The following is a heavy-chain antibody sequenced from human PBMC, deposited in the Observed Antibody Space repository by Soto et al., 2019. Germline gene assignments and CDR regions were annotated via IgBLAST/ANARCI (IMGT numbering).Heavy chain of an antibody. Sequence: SETLSLTCTVSGGSFSGYYWSWIRQPPGKGLEWIGEINHSGSTNYNPSPKSRVTISVDTSKNQFSLKLSSVTAADTAVYYCARGSINDFWSGYYPGAFDIWGQGTMVTVSS. D-gene: IGHD3-3*01. CDR1: GGSFSGYY. V-gene: IGHV4-34*01. CDR2: INHSGST. J-gene: IGHJ3*02. CDR3: ARGSINDFWSGYYPGAFDI.